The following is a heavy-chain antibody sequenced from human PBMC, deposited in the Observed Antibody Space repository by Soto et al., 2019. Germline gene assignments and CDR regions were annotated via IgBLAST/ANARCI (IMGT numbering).Heavy chain of an antibody. V-gene: IGHV4-4*09. CDR2: ICTGGTT. CDR3: ARVGSKSFYYATDV. J-gene: IGHJ6*02. CDR1: GASISSFC. Sequence: QLQESGPGLVKPSETLSLTCTVSGASISSFCWTWIRQPPGQGLEWIGYICTGGTTKYNPSLKSRVTMSVDTSKPQFSLKLTSVTAADPAVYYCARVGSKSFYYATDVWGQGTTVTVSS. D-gene: IGHD4-4*01.